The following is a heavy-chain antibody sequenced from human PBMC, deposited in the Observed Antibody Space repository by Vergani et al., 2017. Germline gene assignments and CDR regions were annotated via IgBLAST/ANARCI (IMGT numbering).Heavy chain of an antibody. CDR3: STTDHGGNFVFYYGMNV. D-gene: IGHD1-1*01. CDR1: GFTFSNYY. V-gene: IGHV3-11*04. J-gene: IGHJ6*01. Sequence: QVQLVESGGDLVKPGGSLRLSCAASGFTFSNYYMSWIRQAPGKGLEWVSYISSGSSIYYANSVKGRFTISRDNAKNSLYLQMNSLRAEDTALYYCSTTDHGGNFVFYYGMNVWGEGTTVTVSS. CDR2: ISSGSSI.